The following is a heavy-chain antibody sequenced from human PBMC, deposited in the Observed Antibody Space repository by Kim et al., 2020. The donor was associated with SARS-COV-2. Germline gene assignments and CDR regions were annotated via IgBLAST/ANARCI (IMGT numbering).Heavy chain of an antibody. V-gene: IGHV4-39*01. CDR2: IYYSGST. J-gene: IGHJ4*02. D-gene: IGHD3-10*01. CDR3: ARLGTSVLWFGELLRTWFDY. Sequence: SETLSLTCTVSGGSISSSSYYWGWIRQPPGKGLEWIGSIYYSGSTYYNPSLKSRVTISVDTSKNQFSLKLSSVTAADTAVYYCARLGTSVLWFGELLRTWFDYWGQRTLVTVSS. CDR1: GGSISSSSYY.